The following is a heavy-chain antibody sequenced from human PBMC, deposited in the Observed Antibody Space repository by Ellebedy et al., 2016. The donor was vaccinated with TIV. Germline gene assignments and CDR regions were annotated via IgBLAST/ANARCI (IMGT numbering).Heavy chain of an antibody. D-gene: IGHD2-15*01. CDR3: ATRWVYCSGGSCYTTLYGMDV. V-gene: IGHV1-69*04. CDR2: IIPILGIA. Sequence: AASVKVSCKASGGTFSSYAISWVRQAPGQGLEWMGRIIPILGIANYAQKFQGRVTITADKSTSTAYMELSSLRSEYTAVYYWATRWVYCSGGSCYTTLYGMDVWGQGTTVTVSS. J-gene: IGHJ6*02. CDR1: GGTFSSYA.